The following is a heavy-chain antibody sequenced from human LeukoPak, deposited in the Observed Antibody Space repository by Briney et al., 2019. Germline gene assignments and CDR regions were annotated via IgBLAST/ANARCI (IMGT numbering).Heavy chain of an antibody. V-gene: IGHV1-3*01. CDR1: GYTFTSYA. Sequence: ASVKVSCKASGYTFTSYAMHWVRQAPGQRLEWMGWINAGNGNTKYSQKFQGRVTTTRDTSASTAYMELSSLRSEDTAVYYYATHRGWYADAFDIWGQGTMVTVSS. CDR2: INAGNGNT. D-gene: IGHD6-19*01. CDR3: ATHRGWYADAFDI. J-gene: IGHJ3*02.